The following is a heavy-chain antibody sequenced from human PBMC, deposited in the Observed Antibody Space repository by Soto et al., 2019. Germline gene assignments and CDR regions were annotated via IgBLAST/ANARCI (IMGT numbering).Heavy chain of an antibody. Sequence: SGPTLVNPTQTLTLTCTFSGFSLSTSGVGVGWIRQPPGKALEWLALIYWNDDKRYSPSLKSRLTITKDTSKNQVVLTMTNMEPADTATYYCANSQGHMIVLVFGYWGQGTLVTVSS. V-gene: IGHV2-5*01. CDR3: ANSQGHMIVLVFGY. CDR1: GFSLSTSGVG. CDR2: IYWNDDK. D-gene: IGHD3-22*01. J-gene: IGHJ4*02.